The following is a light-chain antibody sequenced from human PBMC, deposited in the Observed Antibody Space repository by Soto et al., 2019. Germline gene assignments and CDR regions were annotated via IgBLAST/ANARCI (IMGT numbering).Light chain of an antibody. V-gene: IGKV1-5*01. J-gene: IGKJ1*01. CDR2: DAS. CDR3: PHYNSYVWR. Sequence: DIRMTQSPSSLSASVGDRVTIACRASQSISTWLALHQQKPGKAPKLLIEDASSLENGVPSRVSGSGSGTEFALTISSLEPDDFATCYCPHYNSYVWRFGQGTKV. CDR1: QSISTW.